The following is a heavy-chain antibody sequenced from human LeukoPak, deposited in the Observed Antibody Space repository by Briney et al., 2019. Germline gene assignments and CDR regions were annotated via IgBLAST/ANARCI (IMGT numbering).Heavy chain of an antibody. V-gene: IGHV3-15*01. CDR3: TTDRRQWLVRSPWDY. CDR2: IKSKTDGGTT. Sequence: GGSLRLSCAASGLTFSNAWMSWVRQAPGKGLEWVGRIKSKTDGGTTDYAAPVKGRFTISRDDSKNTLYLQMNSLKTEDTAVYYCTTDRRQWLVRSPWDYWGQGTLVTVSS. J-gene: IGHJ4*02. D-gene: IGHD6-19*01. CDR1: GLTFSNAW.